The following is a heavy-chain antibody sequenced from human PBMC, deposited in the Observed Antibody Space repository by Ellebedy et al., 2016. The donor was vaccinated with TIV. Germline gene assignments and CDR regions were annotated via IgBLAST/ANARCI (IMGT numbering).Heavy chain of an antibody. CDR3: AKGNWRYSGD. Sequence: SETLSLTWAVYGGSSTGLYWTWVRQSPEKGLEWIGEVTHSGRTIYNPSLKSRVSLSLETFNNQFSLRLTSVTAADTAIYYCAKGNWRYSGDWGQGTLVTVSS. J-gene: IGHJ4*02. D-gene: IGHD1-1*01. CDR1: GGSSTGLY. CDR2: VTHSGRT. V-gene: IGHV4-34*01.